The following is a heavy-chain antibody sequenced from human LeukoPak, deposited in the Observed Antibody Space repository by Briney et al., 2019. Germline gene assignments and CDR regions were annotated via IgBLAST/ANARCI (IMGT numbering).Heavy chain of an antibody. J-gene: IGHJ6*03. Sequence: PGGSLRLSCAASGFTFSDYGMHWARQAPGRGLEWVSFIRYDGSDKHYADSVKGRFTISRDNSESTVHLQMNTLRAEDTALYYCAKEKFVSAWSPMGAMGVWGKGTTVTVSS. V-gene: IGHV3-30*02. CDR3: AKEKFVSAWSPMGAMGV. D-gene: IGHD3-10*01. CDR2: IRYDGSDK. CDR1: GFTFSDYG.